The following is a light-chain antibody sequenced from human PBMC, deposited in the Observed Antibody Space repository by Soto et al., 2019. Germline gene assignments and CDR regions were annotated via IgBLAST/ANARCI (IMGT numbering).Light chain of an antibody. V-gene: IGKV3-20*01. J-gene: IGKJ4*01. Sequence: EIVLTQSPGTLSLSPGGRATLSCMARQSVRSSHLAWYQQKPGQAPRLLLYGASTRATGIPDRFSGSGSGTDFTLTISRLEPEDFAVYYCQQYSTSPLTFGGGTKVEIK. CDR3: QQYSTSPLT. CDR2: GAS. CDR1: QSVRSSH.